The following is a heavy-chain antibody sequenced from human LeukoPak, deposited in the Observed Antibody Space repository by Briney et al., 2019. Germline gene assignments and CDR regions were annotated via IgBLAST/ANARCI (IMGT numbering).Heavy chain of an antibody. V-gene: IGHV4-59*01. CDR2: IYHSGST. J-gene: IGHJ5*02. CDR3: ARTEVRWFDP. Sequence: PSETLSLTCTVSGGSISSYYWSWIRQPPGKGLEWIGCIYHSGSTNYNPSLKSRVTISVDTSKNQFSLKLSSVTAADTAVYYCARTEVRWFDPWGQGTLVTVSS. CDR1: GGSISSYY.